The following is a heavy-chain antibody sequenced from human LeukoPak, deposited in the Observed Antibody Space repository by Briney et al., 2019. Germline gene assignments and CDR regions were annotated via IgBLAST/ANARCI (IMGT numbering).Heavy chain of an antibody. V-gene: IGHV3-53*01. J-gene: IGHJ6*02. CDR2: IYSGGST. Sequence: GGSLRLSCAASGFTVSSNYMSWVRQAPGKGLEWVSVIYSGGSTYYADSVKGRFTISRDNSKNTLYLQMNSLRAEDTAVYYCARDGRMNYYDRSVSRRYYYYYGMDVWGQGTTVTVSS. CDR1: GFTVSSNY. CDR3: ARDGRMNYYDRSVSRRYYYYYGMDV. D-gene: IGHD3-22*01.